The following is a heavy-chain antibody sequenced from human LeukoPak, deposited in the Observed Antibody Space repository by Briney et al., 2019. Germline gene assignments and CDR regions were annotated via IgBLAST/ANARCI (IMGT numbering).Heavy chain of an antibody. J-gene: IGHJ3*02. CDR2: INHSGST. CDR1: GGSISSSSYY. Sequence: SETLSLTCTVSGGSISSSSYYWGWIRQPPGKGLEWIGEINHSGSTNYNPSLKSRVTISVDTSKNQFSLKLSSVTAADTAVYYCARVRIQRRLERRREGPRVGLDAFDIWGQGTMVTVSS. CDR3: ARVRIQRRLERRREGPRVGLDAFDI. V-gene: IGHV4-39*07. D-gene: IGHD1-1*01.